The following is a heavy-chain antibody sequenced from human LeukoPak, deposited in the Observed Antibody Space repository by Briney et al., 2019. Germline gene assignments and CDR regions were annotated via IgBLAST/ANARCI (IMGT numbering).Heavy chain of an antibody. CDR3: ARLSVVPAAIRANWFDT. CDR1: GYTFTGYY. Sequence: RASVKLSCKASGYTFTGYYMHWVRQAPGQGLEWMGWINPKSGGTNYAQKFQSRVTMTRDTSISTAYMELSRLRSDDTAVYYCARLSVVPAAIRANWFDTWGQGTLVTVSS. J-gene: IGHJ5*02. V-gene: IGHV1-2*02. CDR2: INPKSGGT. D-gene: IGHD2-2*01.